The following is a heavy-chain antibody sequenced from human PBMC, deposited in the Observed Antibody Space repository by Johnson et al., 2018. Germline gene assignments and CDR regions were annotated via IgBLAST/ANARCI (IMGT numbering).Heavy chain of an antibody. V-gene: IGHV3-30*03. J-gene: IGHJ6*03. Sequence: QVQLVESGGGVVQPGRSMRLSCAASGFTFSSYGMHWVRQAPGTGLEWVAVISYDGSNKYYADSGKGRFTISRDNSKNTLYLQMNSLRAEDTAVYYCASQQLVYYYYMDVWGKGTTVTVSS. CDR3: ASQQLVYYYYMDV. CDR2: ISYDGSNK. D-gene: IGHD6-13*01. CDR1: GFTFSSYG.